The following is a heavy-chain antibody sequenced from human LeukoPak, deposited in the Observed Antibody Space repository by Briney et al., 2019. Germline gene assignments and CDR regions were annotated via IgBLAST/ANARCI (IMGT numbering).Heavy chain of an antibody. CDR3: ATWAFYHNLDV. CDR1: GFTIGPYA. D-gene: IGHD2/OR15-2a*01. V-gene: IGHV3-43*02. Sequence: GGSLRLSCAASGFTIGPYAMYWVRHGPGRGLAWVSVIKADGSGTFYADSVRGRFTTSRDNSKNSLYLQMNSLTSEDTALYYCATWAFYHNLDVWGQGTTVIVSS. J-gene: IGHJ6*02. CDR2: IKADGSGT.